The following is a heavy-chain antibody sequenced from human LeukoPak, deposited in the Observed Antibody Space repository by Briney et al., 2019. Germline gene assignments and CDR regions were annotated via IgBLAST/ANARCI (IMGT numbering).Heavy chain of an antibody. CDR2: INQDGSEK. J-gene: IGHJ4*02. Sequence: GGSLRLSCAASGFTFSSYWMSWARQAPGKGLEWVANINQDGSEKYYVDSVKGRFTISRDNARNSLSLQMNSLRAEDTAVYYCARDKPYGDSSDYWGQGTLVTVSS. CDR1: GFTFSSYW. D-gene: IGHD4-17*01. CDR3: ARDKPYGDSSDY. V-gene: IGHV3-7*01.